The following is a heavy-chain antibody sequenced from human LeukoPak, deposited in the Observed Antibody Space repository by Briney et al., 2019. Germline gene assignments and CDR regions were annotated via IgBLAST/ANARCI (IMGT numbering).Heavy chain of an antibody. CDR1: GFTFSSYW. CDR3: ARVLIRVLLWFGELARRDWFDP. CDR2: IKQDGSEK. Sequence: GGSLRLSCAASGFTFSSYWMSWVRQAPGKGLEWVTNIKQDGSEKYYVDSVKGRFTISRDNAKNSLYLQMNSLRAEDTAVYYCARVLIRVLLWFGELARRDWFDPWGEGTLVTVSS. D-gene: IGHD3-10*01. J-gene: IGHJ5*02. V-gene: IGHV3-7*03.